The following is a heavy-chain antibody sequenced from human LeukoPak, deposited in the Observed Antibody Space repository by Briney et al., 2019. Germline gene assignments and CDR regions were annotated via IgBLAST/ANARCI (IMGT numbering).Heavy chain of an antibody. V-gene: IGHV3-48*03. CDR3: ARDYSSTSGKHAFDV. D-gene: IGHD6-13*01. CDR1: GFTFISYD. Sequence: PGGSLRLPCAASGFTFISYDMNWVRQAPGKGLEWVSYISSSGSTLYYADSVKGRFTISRDNAKNSLYLQMNSLRAEDTALYYCARDYSSTSGKHAFDVWGQGTMVTVSS. J-gene: IGHJ3*01. CDR2: ISSSGSTL.